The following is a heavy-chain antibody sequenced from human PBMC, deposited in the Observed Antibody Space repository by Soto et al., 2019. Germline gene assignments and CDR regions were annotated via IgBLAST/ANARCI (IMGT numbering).Heavy chain of an antibody. CDR1: GFTFSSYA. V-gene: IGHV3-30*18. Sequence: GGSLRLSCAASGFTFSSYAMSWVRQAPGKGLEWVAVISYDGSNKYYADSVKGRFTISRDNSKNTLYLQMNSLRAEDTAVYYCAKGPGIAVAGPEDYWGQGTLVTVSS. CDR3: AKGPGIAVAGPEDY. D-gene: IGHD6-19*01. J-gene: IGHJ4*02. CDR2: ISYDGSNK.